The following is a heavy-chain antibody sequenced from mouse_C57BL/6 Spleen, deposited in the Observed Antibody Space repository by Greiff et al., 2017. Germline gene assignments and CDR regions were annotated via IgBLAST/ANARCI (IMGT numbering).Heavy chain of an antibody. Sequence: QVQLQQPGAELVKPGASVKLSCKASGYTFTSYWMQWVKQRPGQGLEWIGKIDPSDSYTNYNQKFKGKATLTVDTSSSTAYLQLSSLTSEDSAVYYCARAAYGNYVFDDWGQGTTLTVSA. V-gene: IGHV1-50*01. D-gene: IGHD2-1*01. J-gene: IGHJ2*01. CDR1: GYTFTSYW. CDR2: IDPSDSYT. CDR3: ARAAYGNYVFDD.